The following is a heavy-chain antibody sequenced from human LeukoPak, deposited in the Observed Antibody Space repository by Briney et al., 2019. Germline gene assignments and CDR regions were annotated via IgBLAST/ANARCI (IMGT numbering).Heavy chain of an antibody. J-gene: IGHJ6*02. CDR1: GGAISPYC. Sequence: PSETLSLTCTVSGGAISPYCWSWIRQPPGKGLDYIGYIYYSGTTDYNSSLKSRVTISVDTSKNHFSLKVTSVSAADTAVYYCARIMQTPWGMDVWGQGTTVTVSS. D-gene: IGHD4-23*01. CDR2: IYYSGTT. V-gene: IGHV4-59*01. CDR3: ARIMQTPWGMDV.